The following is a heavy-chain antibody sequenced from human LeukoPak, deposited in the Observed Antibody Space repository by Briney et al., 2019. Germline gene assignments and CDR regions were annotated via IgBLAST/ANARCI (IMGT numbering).Heavy chain of an antibody. CDR1: GYTLTELS. D-gene: IGHD3-3*01. Sequence: ASVKVSCKVSGYTLTELSMHWVRQAPGKGLEWMGGFDPEDGETIYAQKFQGRVTMTEGTSTDTAYMELSSLRSEDTAVYYCATYDFWSGYSGRGNVYWGQGTLVTVSS. CDR3: ATYDFWSGYSGRGNVY. V-gene: IGHV1-24*01. CDR2: FDPEDGET. J-gene: IGHJ4*02.